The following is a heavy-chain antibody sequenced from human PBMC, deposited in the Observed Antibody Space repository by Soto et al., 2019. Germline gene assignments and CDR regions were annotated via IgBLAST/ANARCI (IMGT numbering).Heavy chain of an antibody. CDR2: INPNDDYT. CDR1: GYTFTNYY. J-gene: IGHJ4*02. V-gene: IGHV1-46*01. Sequence: QVQLVQSGAEVKKPGASVKVSCKASGYTFTNYYFHWVRQAPGQGLEWMGIINPNDDYTNYAQKFQGRVTMTRDTSTSTVYMELSSLRSEDTAVFFCARGSEGGIDYWGQGPLVTVSS. CDR3: ARGSEGGIDY.